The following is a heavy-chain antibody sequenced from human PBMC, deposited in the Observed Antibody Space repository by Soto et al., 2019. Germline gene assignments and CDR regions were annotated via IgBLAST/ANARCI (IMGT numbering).Heavy chain of an antibody. J-gene: IGHJ4*02. CDR3: AKDSDWGLGY. V-gene: IGHV4-4*02. Sequence: QVQLQESGPGLVKPSGTLSLTCAISGGSISSSYWWSWVRQPPGKGLEWIGEISHSGSTHYNPSLKGRVTISLDMSKNQFSLKLNSVTAADTAVYYCAKDSDWGLGYWGQGTLVTVSS. CDR1: GGSISSSYW. CDR2: ISHSGST. D-gene: IGHD6-19*01.